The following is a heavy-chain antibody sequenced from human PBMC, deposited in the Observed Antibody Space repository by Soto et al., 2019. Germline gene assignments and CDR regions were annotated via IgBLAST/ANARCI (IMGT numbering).Heavy chain of an antibody. V-gene: IGHV3-49*04. CDR2: IRSKAHGGTT. D-gene: IGHD4-4*01. CDR1: GFTFSTYA. Sequence: TGGSLRLSCAASGFTFSTYAMHWVRQAPGKGLEWVSFIRSKAHGGTTEDAASVKGRFTVSRDDSKNIAYLQMNSLKTEDTGVYYFSRQQLVDWYLYLCGRGTLVTVYS. J-gene: IGHJ2*01. CDR3: SRQQLVDWYLYL.